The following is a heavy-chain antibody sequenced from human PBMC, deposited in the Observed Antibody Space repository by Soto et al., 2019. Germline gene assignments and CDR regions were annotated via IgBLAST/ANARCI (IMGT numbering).Heavy chain of an antibody. CDR1: GFSLTTSGVG. V-gene: IGHV2-5*02. J-gene: IGHJ4*02. CDR2: IYWDDDK. CDR3: AHRVLRTVFGLVTTTAIYFDF. D-gene: IGHD3-3*01. Sequence: QITLNESGPTQVKPRQTLTLTCTFSGFSLTTSGVGVGWIRQSPGKAPEWLALIYWDDDKRYSPSLKSRLTTTKDTSENQVVLTMAALDPADTATYFCAHRVLRTVFGLVTTTAIYFDFWGQGTRVAVSS.